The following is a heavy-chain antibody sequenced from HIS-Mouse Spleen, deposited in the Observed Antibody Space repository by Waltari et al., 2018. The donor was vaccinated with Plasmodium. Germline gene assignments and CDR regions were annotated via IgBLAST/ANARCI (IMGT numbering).Heavy chain of an antibody. CDR1: GFHLRPRGVG. CDR2: IYWNDDK. Sequence: QITLKESGSTLVKPPQTLTLTCTFLGFHLRPRGVGACWIRQPPGKALEWLALIYWNDDKRYSPSLKTRLTITKDTSKNQVVLTMTNMDPVDTVTYYCAHTQYYDIVTDYYLGEYFQHWGQGTLVTVSS. CDR3: AHTQYYDIVTDYYLGEYFQH. J-gene: IGHJ1*01. V-gene: IGHV2-5*01. D-gene: IGHD3-9*01.